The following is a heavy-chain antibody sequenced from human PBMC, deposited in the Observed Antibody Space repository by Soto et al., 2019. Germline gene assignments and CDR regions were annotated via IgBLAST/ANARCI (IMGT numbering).Heavy chain of an antibody. CDR3: AGTDDSLDY. V-gene: IGHV3-21*01. Sequence: EVQMVESGGGLVKPGGSLRLSCAASGITFNTYYMNWVRQAPGKGLEWVSSISSDGSRVFYGDSAKGRFTISRDNAKNSLYLQMNSLTAEDTAVYYCAGTDDSLDYWGRGTLVTVSS. CDR1: GITFNTYY. D-gene: IGHD3-22*01. J-gene: IGHJ4*02. CDR2: ISSDGSRV.